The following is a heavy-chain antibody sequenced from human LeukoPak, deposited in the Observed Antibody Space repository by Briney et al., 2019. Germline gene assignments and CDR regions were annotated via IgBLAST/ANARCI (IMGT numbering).Heavy chain of an antibody. Sequence: PGGSLRLSCAASGFTFSSYSMNWVRQAPGKGLEWVSYISSSSSTIYYADSVKGRFTISRDNSENTLYLQMNSLRVEDTAVYYCAKDRDYYDGSGYLDPTPFDYWGQGTLVTVSS. CDR1: GFTFSSYS. J-gene: IGHJ4*02. CDR3: AKDRDYYDGSGYLDPTPFDY. CDR2: ISSSSSTI. V-gene: IGHV3-48*04. D-gene: IGHD3-22*01.